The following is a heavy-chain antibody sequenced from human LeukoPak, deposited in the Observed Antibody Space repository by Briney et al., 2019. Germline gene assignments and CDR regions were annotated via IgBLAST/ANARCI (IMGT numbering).Heavy chain of an antibody. CDR2: IYGSGYT. D-gene: IGHD6-19*01. Sequence: SETLSLTCTVSGGSISGWYRSWIRQPPGKGLEWIGYIYGSGYTNYNPSLKSRVTMSIDTSKNHFSLKLTSVTAADTATYYCARETSLAGFASGLGFNYWGQGILVTVSS. CDR3: ARETSLAGFASGLGFNY. V-gene: IGHV4-59*01. J-gene: IGHJ4*02. CDR1: GGSISGWY.